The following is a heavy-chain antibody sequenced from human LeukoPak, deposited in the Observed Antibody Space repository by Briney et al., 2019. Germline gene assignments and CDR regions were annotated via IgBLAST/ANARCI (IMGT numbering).Heavy chain of an antibody. Sequence: GGSLRLSCVSSGFTFSSYAMHWVRQAPGKGLEWVAVISYDGSNKYYADSVKGRFTISRDNSKNTLYLQMNSLRAEDTAVYYCARGDYSNLYYYYGRDVWGQGTTVTVSS. V-gene: IGHV3-30-3*01. J-gene: IGHJ6*02. CDR2: ISYDGSNK. CDR3: ARGDYSNLYYYYGRDV. D-gene: IGHD4-11*01. CDR1: GFTFSSYA.